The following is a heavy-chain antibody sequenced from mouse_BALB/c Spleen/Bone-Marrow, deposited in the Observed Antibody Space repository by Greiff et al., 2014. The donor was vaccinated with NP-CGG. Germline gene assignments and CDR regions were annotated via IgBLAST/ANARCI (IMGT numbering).Heavy chain of an antibody. CDR2: IDPYYGGT. J-gene: IGHJ2*01. CDR3: GKKDYGSSSFDY. D-gene: IGHD1-1*01. V-gene: IGHV1-39*01. Sequence: VQLQQSGPELEKPGASVKISCKASGYSFTDSNMNWVKQSNGKNLEWIGNIDPYYGGTSYSQKFKGKATLTVDKSSSTAYMQLRSLTSEDSAVYYCGKKDYGSSSFDYWGQGTTLTVSS. CDR1: GYSFTDSN.